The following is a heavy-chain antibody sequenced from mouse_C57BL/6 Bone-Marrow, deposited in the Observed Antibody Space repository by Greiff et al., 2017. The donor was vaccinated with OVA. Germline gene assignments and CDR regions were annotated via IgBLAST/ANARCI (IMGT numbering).Heavy chain of an antibody. Sequence: VQLQQPGAELVMPGASVKLSCKASGYTFTSYWMHWVKQRPGQGLEWIGEIDPSDSYTNYNQKFKGKSTLTVDQSASTAYMQRSSLTSEDSAVYYCARDYGSSPYFDYWGQGTTLTGSS. CDR2: IDPSDSYT. CDR3: ARDYGSSPYFDY. V-gene: IGHV1-69*01. CDR1: GYTFTSYW. J-gene: IGHJ2*01. D-gene: IGHD1-1*01.